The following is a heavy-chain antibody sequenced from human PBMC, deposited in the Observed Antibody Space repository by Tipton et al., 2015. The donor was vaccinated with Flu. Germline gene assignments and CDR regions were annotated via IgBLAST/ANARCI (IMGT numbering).Heavy chain of an antibody. CDR2: IDDRGSAI. CDR3: ARGWFDA. V-gene: IGHV3-48*03. Sequence: SLRLSCVGSGSSFSSYEMNWVRQAPGKGLELVSYIDDRGSAIWYADSVKGRFTISRDNAKNSLYLQMNRLGVDDTALYYCARGWFDARGQGTLVTVSS. CDR1: GSSFSSYE. J-gene: IGHJ5*02.